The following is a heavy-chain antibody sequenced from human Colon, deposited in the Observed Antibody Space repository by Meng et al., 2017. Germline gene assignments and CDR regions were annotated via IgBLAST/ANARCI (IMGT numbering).Heavy chain of an antibody. CDR2: IYHGGNT. Sequence: QVQLQESGPGLVKPSGTLSLTCAVSGGSINSSNWWLWVRQPPGKGLEWLGEIYHGGNTNYHPSLKSRVTLSLDKSKNQFSLRLTSMTIADTAMSCCSGGVVEGDIVWFDPWGPGTLVTVSS. D-gene: IGHD2-2*01. CDR3: SGGVVEGDIVWFDP. CDR1: GGSINSSNW. J-gene: IGHJ5*02. V-gene: IGHV4-4*01.